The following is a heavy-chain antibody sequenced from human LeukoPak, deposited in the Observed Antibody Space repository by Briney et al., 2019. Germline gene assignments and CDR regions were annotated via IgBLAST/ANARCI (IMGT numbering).Heavy chain of an antibody. D-gene: IGHD2-2*02. CDR2: ISYDGSNK. CDR3: ARVRRYCSSTSCYTYYYYGMDV. J-gene: IGHJ6*02. CDR1: GLTFSSYA. Sequence: GRSLRLSCAASGLTFSSYAMHWVRQAPGKGLEWVAVISYDGSNKYYADSVKGRFTISRDNSKNTLYLQMNSLRAEDTAVYYCARVRRYCSSTSCYTYYYYGMDVWGQGTTVTVSS. V-gene: IGHV3-30-3*01.